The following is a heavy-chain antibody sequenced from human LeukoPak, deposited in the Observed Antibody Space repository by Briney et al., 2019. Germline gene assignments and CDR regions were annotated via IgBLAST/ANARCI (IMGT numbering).Heavy chain of an antibody. V-gene: IGHV4-61*01. CDR2: IYYSGST. Sequence: SETLSLTCTVSGGSVSSGSYYWSWIRQPPGKGLEWIGYIYYSGSTNYNPSLKSRVTISVDTSKNQFSLKLSSVTAADTAVYYCASSNPKRSSSWYCFDYWGQGTLVTVSS. J-gene: IGHJ4*02. CDR1: GGSVSSGSYY. CDR3: ASSNPKRSSSWYCFDY. D-gene: IGHD6-13*01.